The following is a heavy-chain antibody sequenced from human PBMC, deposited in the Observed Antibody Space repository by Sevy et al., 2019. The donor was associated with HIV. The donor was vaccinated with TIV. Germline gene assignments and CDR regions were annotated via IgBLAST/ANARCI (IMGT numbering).Heavy chain of an antibody. D-gene: IGHD3-22*01. CDR2: FDTEDGET. Sequence: ASVKDSCRVTGSTLTQLSMHWVRQTPGKGREGVGSFDTEDGETIYEQKFQGGVTLTDDTTTDTTYMYLSNLRAGDTAVYYCATTKDYYEGSGDLFDYWGQGTLVTISS. V-gene: IGHV1-24*01. CDR3: ATTKDYYEGSGDLFDY. J-gene: IGHJ4*02. CDR1: GSTLTQLS.